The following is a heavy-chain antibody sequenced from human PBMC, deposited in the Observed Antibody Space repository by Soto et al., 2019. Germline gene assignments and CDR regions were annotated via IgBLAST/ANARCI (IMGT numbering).Heavy chain of an antibody. J-gene: IGHJ4*02. CDR1: GFTPGFTFSSYS. V-gene: IGHV3-21*01. Sequence: EVQLVESGGGLVQPGGSLRLSCAASGFTPGFTFSSYSMNWVRQAPGKGLEWVSSISSSGSYIYYTDSVKGRFTISRDNAKNSLYLQMNSLRVEDTAVYYCANGDYLDYWGQGTLVTVSS. CDR3: ANGDYLDY. CDR2: ISSSGSYI.